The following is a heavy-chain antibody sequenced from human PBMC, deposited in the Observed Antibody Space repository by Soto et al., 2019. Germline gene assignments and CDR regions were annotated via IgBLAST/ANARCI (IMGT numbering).Heavy chain of an antibody. CDR1: GYSISSGSY. CDR3: ARHVWSIAAALNWIDP. V-gene: IGHV4-38-2*02. D-gene: IGHD6-13*01. CDR2: IYHGVT. J-gene: IGHJ5*02. Sequence: PSETLSLTCTVPGYSISSGSYWAWIRQPPGKGPEWIASIYHGVTFYNPSLKTRVTISIDTSKNQFSRKLSSVTAADTAVYYCARHVWSIAAALNWIDPWGQGALVTVSS.